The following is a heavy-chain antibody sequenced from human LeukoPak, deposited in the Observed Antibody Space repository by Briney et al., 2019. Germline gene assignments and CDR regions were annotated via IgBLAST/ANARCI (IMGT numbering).Heavy chain of an antibody. Sequence: SETLPLTCTVSGGSISSYYWSWIRQPAGKGLEWIGRIYTSGSTNYNPSLKSRVTMSVDASKNQFSLKLSSVTAADTAVYYCARDRPSRTTVTTRYFDLWGRGTLVTVSS. J-gene: IGHJ2*01. CDR2: IYTSGST. CDR1: GGSISSYY. CDR3: ARDRPSRTTVTTRYFDL. D-gene: IGHD4-17*01. V-gene: IGHV4-4*07.